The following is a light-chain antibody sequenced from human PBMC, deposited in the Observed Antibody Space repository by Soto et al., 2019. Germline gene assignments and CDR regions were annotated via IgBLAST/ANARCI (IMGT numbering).Light chain of an antibody. CDR3: HQYFTTPPT. CDR1: QTVLYSSTNKNY. J-gene: IGKJ1*01. Sequence: DIVMTQSPDSLAVSLGERAIINCKSSQTVLYSSTNKNYLAWYQQKPGQPPKLLIYWASTRESGVPDRFSGSGSETDFTLTISSLQAEDVAVYFCHQYFTTPPTFGQGIKVELK. V-gene: IGKV4-1*01. CDR2: WAS.